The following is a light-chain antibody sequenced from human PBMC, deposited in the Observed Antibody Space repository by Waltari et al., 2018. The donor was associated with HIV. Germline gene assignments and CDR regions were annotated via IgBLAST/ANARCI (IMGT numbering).Light chain of an antibody. J-gene: IGLJ3*02. CDR1: NFNIGRNL. CDR2: TNS. Sequence: QSVLTQPPSASGTPGQRVTISCSGSNFNIGRNLVYWYQQFPGSAPKLLISTNSQRPSRVPVRFSGSMSGTSASLAMSGLRSEDEAEYYCAVWDDSLTGRVFGGGTKLTVL. CDR3: AVWDDSLTGRV. V-gene: IGLV1-47*01.